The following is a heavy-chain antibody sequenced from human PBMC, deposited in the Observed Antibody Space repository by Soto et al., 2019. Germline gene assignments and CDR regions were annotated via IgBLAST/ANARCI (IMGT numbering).Heavy chain of an antibody. D-gene: IGHD4-17*01. CDR3: ARAYGDYGHYYYYYGMDV. J-gene: IGHJ6*02. Sequence: SVKVSCKASGGTFSRYAISWVRQAPGQGLEWMGGIIPIFGTANYAQKFQGRVTITADESTSTAYMELSSLRSEDTAVYYCARAYGDYGHYYYYYGMDVWGQGTTVTVSS. V-gene: IGHV1-69*13. CDR2: IIPIFGTA. CDR1: GGTFSRYA.